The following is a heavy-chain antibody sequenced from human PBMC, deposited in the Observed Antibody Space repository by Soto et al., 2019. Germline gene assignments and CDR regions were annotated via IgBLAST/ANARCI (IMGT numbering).Heavy chain of an antibody. J-gene: IGHJ3*01. CDR3: VRDHNYAFDV. V-gene: IGHV3-48*01. Sequence: EVQLMESGGDLVHPGGSLRLSCAASGFTFSAYSMNWVRQAPGKGLEWLSYIRSSPFAIHYADSVKGRFTISRDDAKNSLYLQMYSLNADDTAVYYCVRDHNYAFDVWGQGTMVTVSS. CDR1: GFTFSAYS. CDR2: IRSSPFAI.